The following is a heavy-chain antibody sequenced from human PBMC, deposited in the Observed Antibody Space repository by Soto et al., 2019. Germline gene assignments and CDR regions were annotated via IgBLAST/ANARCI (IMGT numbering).Heavy chain of an antibody. D-gene: IGHD3-10*01. CDR2: IYHSGST. CDR1: GGSISSGGYS. V-gene: IGHV4-30-2*01. CDR3: ASVWFGDSWGTGGYYGMDV. J-gene: IGHJ6*02. Sequence: QLQLQESGSGLVKPSQTLSLTCAVSGGSISSGGYSWSWIRQPPGKGLEWIGYIYHSGSTYYNPSLKSRVTISVDRSKNQFSLKLSSVTAADTAVYYCASVWFGDSWGTGGYYGMDVWGQGTTVTVSS.